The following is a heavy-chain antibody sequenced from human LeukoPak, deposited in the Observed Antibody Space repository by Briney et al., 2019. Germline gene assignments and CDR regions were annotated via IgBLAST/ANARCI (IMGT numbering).Heavy chain of an antibody. V-gene: IGHV1-18*01. J-gene: IGHJ6*02. D-gene: IGHD2-2*01. Sequence: ASVKVSCKASGYTFTSYGISWVRQAPGQGLEWMGWISAYNGNTNYAQKLQGRVTMTTDTSTSTAYMELRSLGSDDTAVYYCARDSYCSSTSCYGMDVWGQGTTVTVSS. CDR2: ISAYNGNT. CDR3: ARDSYCSSTSCYGMDV. CDR1: GYTFTSYG.